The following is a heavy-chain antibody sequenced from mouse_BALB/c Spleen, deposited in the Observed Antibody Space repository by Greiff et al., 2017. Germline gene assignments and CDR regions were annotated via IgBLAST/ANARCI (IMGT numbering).Heavy chain of an antibody. D-gene: IGHD2-3*01. CDR1: GYTFTSYV. V-gene: IGHV1-14*01. Sequence: EVQVVESGPELVKPGASVKMSCKASGYTFTSYVMHWVKQKPGQGLEWIGYINPYNDGTKYNEKFKGKATLTSDKSSSTAYMELSSLTSEDSAVYYCAREGGWLLPDYWGQGTTLTVSA. CDR3: AREGGWLLPDY. CDR2: INPYNDGT. J-gene: IGHJ2*01.